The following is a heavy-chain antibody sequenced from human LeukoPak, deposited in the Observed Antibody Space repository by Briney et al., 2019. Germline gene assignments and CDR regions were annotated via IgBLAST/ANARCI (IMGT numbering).Heavy chain of an antibody. V-gene: IGHV6-1*01. CDR3: ARGPVGHFDS. Sequence: SQTLSLTCAISGDSVSSHSTTWNWIRQSPSRGLEWLGRTFYRAKWYSDYAISVKSRITITADTSKNQLSLQLNSVTPDDTAVYYCARGPVGHFDSWGQGALFTVSS. CDR1: GDSVSSHSTT. J-gene: IGHJ4*02. CDR2: TFYRAKWYS.